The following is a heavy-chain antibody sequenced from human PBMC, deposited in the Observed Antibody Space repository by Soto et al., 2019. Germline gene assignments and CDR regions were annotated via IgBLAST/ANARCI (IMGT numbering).Heavy chain of an antibody. CDR3: ARGISNYGLAFDV. CDR1: AGSFSGYD. V-gene: IGHV4-34*01. J-gene: IGHJ3*01. D-gene: IGHD4-17*01. CDR2: INHSGST. Sequence: SETLSLICGVHAGSFSGYDWSWIRQPPGKGLEWIGKINHSGSTSYNPSLKGRVTISGDTSKKQFSLKLRSVTAADTAVYYCARGISNYGLAFDVWGRGTMVTVSS.